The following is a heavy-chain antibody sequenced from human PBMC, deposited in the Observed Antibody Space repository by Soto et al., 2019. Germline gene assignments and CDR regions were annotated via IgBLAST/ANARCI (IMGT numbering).Heavy chain of an antibody. CDR2: IYWDDDK. J-gene: IGHJ3*02. Sequence: QITLKESGPTLVKPTQTLTLTCTFSGFSLSTSGVGVGWIRQPPGKALEWLALIYWDDDKRYNPSLKSRLTLTKDPSKNQVVLTMTNMDPVDTATYYCAHSWAGITMIPLRGLPDAFDIWGQGTMVTGSS. CDR1: GFSLSTSGVG. D-gene: IGHD3-22*01. V-gene: IGHV2-5*02. CDR3: AHSWAGITMIPLRGLPDAFDI.